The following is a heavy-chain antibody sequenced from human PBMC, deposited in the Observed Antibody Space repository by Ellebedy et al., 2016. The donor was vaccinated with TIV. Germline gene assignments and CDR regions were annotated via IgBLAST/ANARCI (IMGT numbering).Heavy chain of an antibody. Sequence: ASVKVSXXASGYTFTGYYMHWVRQAPGQGLEWMGWINPNSGGTNYAQKFQGWVTMTRDTSISTAYMELSRLRSDDTAVYYCARGPDKTAIDYWGQGTLVTVSS. CDR1: GYTFTGYY. J-gene: IGHJ4*02. D-gene: IGHD2-2*01. CDR2: INPNSGGT. CDR3: ARGPDKTAIDY. V-gene: IGHV1-2*04.